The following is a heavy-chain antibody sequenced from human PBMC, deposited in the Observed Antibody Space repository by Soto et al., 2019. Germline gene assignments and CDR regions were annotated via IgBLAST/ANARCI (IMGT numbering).Heavy chain of an antibody. CDR1: GYSFTSYW. Sequence: GESLKISCKGSGYSFTSYWLSWVRQMPGKGLEWMGRIDPSDSYTNYSPSFQGHVTISSDKSISTAYLQWSSLKASDTAMYYWARGSRYYYYDMSVWDRVTTGAVSS. CDR3: ARGSRYYYYDMSV. J-gene: IGHJ6*04. CDR2: IDPSDSYT. V-gene: IGHV5-10-1*01. D-gene: IGHD2-2*01.